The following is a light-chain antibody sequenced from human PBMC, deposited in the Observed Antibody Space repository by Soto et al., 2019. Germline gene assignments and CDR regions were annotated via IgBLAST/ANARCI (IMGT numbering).Light chain of an antibody. CDR3: LQFKSYPLI. J-gene: IGKJ4*01. Sequence: DIQLTQSPSFLSASVGDRVTITCRASQDISSHLAWYQQKPGKAPKLLIYSASTLQSGVPSRFSGSESGTEFTLPIGSLQPEDFATYYCLQFKSYPLIVGGWTKVEIK. CDR2: SAS. V-gene: IGKV1-9*01. CDR1: QDISSH.